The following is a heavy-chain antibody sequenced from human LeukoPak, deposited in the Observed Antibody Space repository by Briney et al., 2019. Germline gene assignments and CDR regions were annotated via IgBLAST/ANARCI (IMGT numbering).Heavy chain of an antibody. D-gene: IGHD6-19*01. V-gene: IGHV3-53*01. Sequence: GGSLRLSCAASGFTVSSNYMSWVRQAPGKGLEWVSVIYSGGSTYYADSVKGRFTISRDNSKNTLDLQMNSLRAGDTAVYYCARGQSTSGWYNNGMDVWGQGTTVTVSS. J-gene: IGHJ6*02. CDR2: IYSGGST. CDR3: ARGQSTSGWYNNGMDV. CDR1: GFTVSSNY.